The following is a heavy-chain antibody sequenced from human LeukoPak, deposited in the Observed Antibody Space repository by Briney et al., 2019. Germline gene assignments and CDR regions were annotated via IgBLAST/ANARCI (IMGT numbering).Heavy chain of an antibody. CDR3: ARDLWFGESLFDY. J-gene: IGHJ4*02. Sequence: GGSLRLSCAASGFTFSSYWMSWVRQAPGKGLEWVANIKQDGSETYYVDSVKGRFTISRDNAKNSLYLQLNSLRAEDTAVYYCARDLWFGESLFDYWGQGTLVTVSS. D-gene: IGHD3-10*01. V-gene: IGHV3-7*01. CDR2: IKQDGSET. CDR1: GFTFSSYW.